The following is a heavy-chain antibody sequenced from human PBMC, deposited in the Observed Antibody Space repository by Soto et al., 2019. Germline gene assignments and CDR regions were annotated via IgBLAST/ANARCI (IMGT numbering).Heavy chain of an antibody. CDR3: ARDRGVAPPVAGNTHYYYYMDV. V-gene: IGHV1-18*01. CDR2: ISAYNGNT. D-gene: IGHD6-19*01. J-gene: IGHJ6*03. Sequence: QDQLVQSGVEVKKPGASVKVSCKASGYSFTNYGITWVRQAPGQGLEWMGWISAYNGNTNYAQKFLGGVTMTTDASTSTADLELGSPRSDDTAVYYCARDRGVAPPVAGNTHYYYYMDVWGKGPTVTVSS. CDR1: GYSFTNYG.